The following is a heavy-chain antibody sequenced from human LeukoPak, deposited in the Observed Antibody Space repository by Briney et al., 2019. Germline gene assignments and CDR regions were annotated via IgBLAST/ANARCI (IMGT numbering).Heavy chain of an antibody. J-gene: IGHJ5*02. CDR3: ARDGVPYQLRGNWFDP. CDR2: INWNGGNT. D-gene: IGHD2-2*01. V-gene: IGHV3-20*01. CDR1: GFTFDDYG. Sequence: GGSLRLSCTAAGFTFDDYGMSWVRQAPGKGLGWVWGINWNGGNTGYADSVKGRFTISRDNAKNSLYLQMNSLRAEDTALYHCARDGVPYQLRGNWFDPWGQGTLVTVSS.